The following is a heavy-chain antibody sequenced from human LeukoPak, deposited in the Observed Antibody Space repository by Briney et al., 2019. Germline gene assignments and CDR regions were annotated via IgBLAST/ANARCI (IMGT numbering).Heavy chain of an antibody. CDR1: GGSMSSYY. Sequence: SETLSLTCTVSGGSMSSYYWTWIRQPAGKRLEWIGRIYSSENTNFNPSLKSRVTMSLDTSKNQFSLKLSSVTAADAAVYYCARDLDGFNSDAFDIWGHGTMVTVSS. J-gene: IGHJ3*02. D-gene: IGHD1-1*01. CDR2: IYSSENT. V-gene: IGHV4-4*07. CDR3: ARDLDGFNSDAFDI.